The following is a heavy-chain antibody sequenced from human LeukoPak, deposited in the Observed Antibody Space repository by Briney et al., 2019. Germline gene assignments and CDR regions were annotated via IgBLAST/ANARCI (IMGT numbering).Heavy chain of an antibody. CDR3: ARDRGYCTNGVCYREWFDS. J-gene: IGHJ5*01. V-gene: IGHV1-18*01. Sequence: ASVKVSCKASGYTFTSYGITWVRQAPGQGLEWMGWISTYNGNTNCAQKFQGRVTMTTDTPTSTVYMELRSLRSDDTAVYYCARDRGYCTNGVCYREWFDSRGQGTLATVSS. CDR1: GYTFTSYG. CDR2: ISTYNGNT. D-gene: IGHD2-8*01.